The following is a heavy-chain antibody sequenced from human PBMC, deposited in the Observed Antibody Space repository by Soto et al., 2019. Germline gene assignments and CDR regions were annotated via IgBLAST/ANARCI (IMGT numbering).Heavy chain of an antibody. CDR1: RFTFSNYG. CDR3: VKGEYYYDSSGYYPFDY. J-gene: IGHJ4*02. Sequence: GGSLRLSCAASRFTFSNYGMHWVRQTPGKGLEWVAVISYDGSNKYYADSVKGRFTISRDNSKNTLYLQMNSLRADDTSLYYCVKGEYYYDSSGYYPFDYWGQGTLVTVPQ. D-gene: IGHD3-22*01. V-gene: IGHV3-30*18. CDR2: ISYDGSNK.